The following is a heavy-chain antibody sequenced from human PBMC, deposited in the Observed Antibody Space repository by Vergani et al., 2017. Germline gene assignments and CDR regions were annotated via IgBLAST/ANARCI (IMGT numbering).Heavy chain of an antibody. D-gene: IGHD1-26*01. Sequence: EVQLVESGGGLVQPGGSLRLSCAASGFTVSSNYMSWVRQAPGKGLGWVSVIFSGGSTYYADSVKGRFTISRHNSKNTLYLQMNGLRAEDTAVYYCARDTFYSGFDYWGQGTLVTVSS. V-gene: IGHV3-53*04. J-gene: IGHJ4*02. CDR2: IFSGGST. CDR1: GFTVSSNY. CDR3: ARDTFYSGFDY.